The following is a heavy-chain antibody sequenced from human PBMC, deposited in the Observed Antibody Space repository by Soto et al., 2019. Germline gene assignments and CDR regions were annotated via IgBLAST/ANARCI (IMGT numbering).Heavy chain of an antibody. Sequence: QVQLQESGPGLVKPSQTLSLTCTVSGGSISSGGYYWSWIRQHPGKGLEWIGYIYYSGSTYYNPSLRSRVTKSVDTSKNQFSLKLSSVTAADTAVYYCARTGERWILGYYFDYWGQGTLVTVSS. CDR3: ARTGERWILGYYFDY. V-gene: IGHV4-31*03. J-gene: IGHJ4*02. CDR2: IYYSGST. CDR1: GGSISSGGYY. D-gene: IGHD2-2*03.